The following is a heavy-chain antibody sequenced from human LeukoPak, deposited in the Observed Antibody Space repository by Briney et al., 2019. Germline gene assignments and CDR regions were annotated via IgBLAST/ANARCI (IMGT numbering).Heavy chain of an antibody. CDR2: MNPNSGNT. CDR1: GYTFTSYD. Sequence: GASVKVSCKASGYTFTSYDINWVRQATGQGLEWMGWMNPNSGNTGYAQKFQGRVTITTDESTSTAYMELSSLRSEDTAVYYCARVNPEDFWSGYSNWFDPWGQGTLVTVSS. D-gene: IGHD3-3*01. V-gene: IGHV1-8*01. CDR3: ARVNPEDFWSGYSNWFDP. J-gene: IGHJ5*02.